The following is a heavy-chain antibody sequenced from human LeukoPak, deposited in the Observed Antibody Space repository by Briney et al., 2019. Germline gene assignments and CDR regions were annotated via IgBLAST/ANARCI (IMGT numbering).Heavy chain of an antibody. J-gene: IGHJ4*02. CDR2: ISSSSSYI. V-gene: IGHV3-21*01. Sequence: GGSLRLSCAASGFTFSSYSMNWVRQAPGKGLEWVSSISSSSSYIYYADSVKGRFTISRDNAKNSLYLQMNSLRAEDMAVYYCARVSREYYYDSSGYAIDYWGQGTLVTVSS. CDR1: GFTFSSYS. D-gene: IGHD3-22*01. CDR3: ARVSREYYYDSSGYAIDY.